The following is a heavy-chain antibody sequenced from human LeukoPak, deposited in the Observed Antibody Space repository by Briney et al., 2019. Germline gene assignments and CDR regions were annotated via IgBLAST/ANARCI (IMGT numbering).Heavy chain of an antibody. CDR3: ARQDSGSSGWYEVDY. CDR1: GYSFTSYW. V-gene: IGHV5-51*01. D-gene: IGHD6-19*01. Sequence: GEFLKISCKGSGYSFTSYWIGWVRQMPGKGLEWMGIIYPGDSDTRYSPSFQGQVTISADKSISTAYLQWSSLKASDTAMYYCARQDSGSSGWYEVDYWGQGTLVTVSS. J-gene: IGHJ4*02. CDR2: IYPGDSDT.